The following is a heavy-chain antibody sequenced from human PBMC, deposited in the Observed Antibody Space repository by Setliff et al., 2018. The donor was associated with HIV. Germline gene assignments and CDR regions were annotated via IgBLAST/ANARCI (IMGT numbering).Heavy chain of an antibody. D-gene: IGHD6-25*01. CDR2: IGAYNGDT. J-gene: IGHJ4*02. CDR1: GYTFVDDG. Sequence: ASVKVSCKASGYTFVDDGITWVRQAPGQGLEWMGWIGAYNGDTEYAQKFQDRVTMTIDTSASTAYMELRSLTSDDTAMYYCSRDRSATWTPTTYWGQGTLVTVSS. V-gene: IGHV1-18*01. CDR3: SRDRSATWTPTTY.